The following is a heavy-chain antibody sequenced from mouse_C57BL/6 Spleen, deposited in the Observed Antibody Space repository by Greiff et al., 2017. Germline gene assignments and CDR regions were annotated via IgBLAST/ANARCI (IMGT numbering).Heavy chain of an antibody. Sequence: VQLQQPGAELVRPGTSVKLSCKASGYTFTSYWMHWVKQRPGQGLEWIGVIDPSDSYTNYNQKFKGKATLTVDTSSSTAYMQLSSLTSEDSAVYYCARRGGNYPFDYWGQGTTLTVSS. CDR3: ARRGGNYPFDY. CDR1: GYTFTSYW. CDR2: IDPSDSYT. V-gene: IGHV1-59*01. D-gene: IGHD2-1*01. J-gene: IGHJ2*01.